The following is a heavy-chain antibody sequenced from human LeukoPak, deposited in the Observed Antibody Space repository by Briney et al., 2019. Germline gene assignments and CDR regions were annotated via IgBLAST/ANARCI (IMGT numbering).Heavy chain of an antibody. V-gene: IGHV3-23*01. D-gene: IGHD7-27*01. CDR3: AKDYNWGTY. J-gene: IGHJ4*02. CDR1: GFTFSYSA. Sequence: GGSLRLSCEAFGFTFSYSAMNWVRQAPGKGLEWVSAIGSTGASTYYADSVKGRFTISRDNSKNTLYLQMNSLRADDTAVYYCAKDYNWGTYWGQGALVTVSS. CDR2: IGSTGAST.